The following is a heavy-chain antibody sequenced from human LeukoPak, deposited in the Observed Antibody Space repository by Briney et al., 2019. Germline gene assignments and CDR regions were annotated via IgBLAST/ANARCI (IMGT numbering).Heavy chain of an antibody. CDR1: GFTFSSYW. CDR3: ASSDYYDSSGYYSYAFDI. J-gene: IGHJ3*02. V-gene: IGHV3-7*01. D-gene: IGHD3-22*01. Sequence: GGSLRLSCAASGFTFSSYWMTWVRQAPGKGPEWVANIKEDGSEKYYVDSVKGRFTISRDNAKNSLYLQMNSLRAEDTAVYYCASSDYYDSSGYYSYAFDIWGQGTMVTVSS. CDR2: IKEDGSEK.